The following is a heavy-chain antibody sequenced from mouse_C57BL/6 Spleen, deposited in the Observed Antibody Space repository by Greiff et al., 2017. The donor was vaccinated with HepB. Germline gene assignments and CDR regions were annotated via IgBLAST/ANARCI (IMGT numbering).Heavy chain of an antibody. V-gene: IGHV1-18*01. Sequence: EVQLQQSGPELVKPGASVKIPCKASGYTFTDYNMDWVKQSHGKSLEWIGDINPNNGGTIYNQKFKGKATLTVDKSSSTAYMELRSLTSEDTAVYYCARSNYVLYYFDYWGQGTTLTVSS. CDR1: GYTFTDYN. CDR3: ARSNYVLYYFDY. CDR2: INPNNGGT. J-gene: IGHJ2*01. D-gene: IGHD2-1*01.